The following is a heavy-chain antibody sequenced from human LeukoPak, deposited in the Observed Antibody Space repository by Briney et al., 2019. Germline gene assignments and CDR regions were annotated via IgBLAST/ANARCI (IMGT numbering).Heavy chain of an antibody. CDR3: ARTTVTSIAFDY. CDR2: LYNSGNP. J-gene: IGHJ4*01. Sequence: SETLSLTCAASGCSISTYYWSWIRQPPGKRLEWIGYLYNSGNPNYNPSLKSRVTISVDTSKNLFSLKVSSVTAADTAVYYCARTTVTSIAFDYWGHGALVTVSS. CDR1: GCSISTYY. D-gene: IGHD4-11*01. V-gene: IGHV4-59*01.